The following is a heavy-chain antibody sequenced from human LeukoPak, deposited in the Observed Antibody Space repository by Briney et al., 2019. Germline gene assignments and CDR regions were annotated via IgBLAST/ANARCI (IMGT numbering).Heavy chain of an antibody. CDR2: IRYDGSNK. J-gene: IGHJ6*03. V-gene: IGHV3-30*02. CDR3: AKGYSSSWYTGAFYYYYTDV. CDR1: GFTFSSYG. Sequence: RPGGSLRLSCAASGFTFSSYGMHWVRQAPGKGLEWVAFIRYDGSNKYYADSVKGRFTISRDNSKNTLYLQMNSLRAEDTAVYYCAKGYSSSWYTGAFYYYYTDVWGKGTTVTVSS. D-gene: IGHD6-13*01.